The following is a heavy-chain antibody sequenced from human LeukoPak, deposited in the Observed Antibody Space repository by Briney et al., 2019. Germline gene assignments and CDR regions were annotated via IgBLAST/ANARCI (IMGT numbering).Heavy chain of an antibody. CDR2: IYPGDSDT. D-gene: IGHD6-19*01. Sequence: GESLKISCKGSGYSFTTYWIGWVRQMPGKGLEWMGIIYPGDSDTRYSPSFQGHVTISADKSISTAYLQWSSLKASDTAMYYYARHPYNNGWWGGDYWGQGTLVTVSS. V-gene: IGHV5-51*01. CDR1: GYSFTTYW. CDR3: ARHPYNNGWWGGDY. J-gene: IGHJ4*02.